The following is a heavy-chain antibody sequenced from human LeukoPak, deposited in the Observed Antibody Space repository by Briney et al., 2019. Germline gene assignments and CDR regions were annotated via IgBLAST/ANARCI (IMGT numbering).Heavy chain of an antibody. J-gene: IGHJ4*02. CDR2: FYYGGNT. Sequence: PSETLSLTCTVSGGSISSSGFYWGWIRQPPGKGLEWIRSFYYGGNTYYNPSLKSRVTISVDTSKNQFSLKLNSVTAADTAVYYCASGLRPLTYWGQGTLVTVSS. V-gene: IGHV4-39*07. D-gene: IGHD5-12*01. CDR1: GGSISSSGFY. CDR3: ASGLRPLTY.